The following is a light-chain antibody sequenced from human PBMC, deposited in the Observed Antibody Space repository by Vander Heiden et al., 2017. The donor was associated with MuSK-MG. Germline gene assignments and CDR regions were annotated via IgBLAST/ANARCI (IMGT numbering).Light chain of an antibody. V-gene: IGLV1-44*01. CDR2: SNN. CDR3: AAWDDSLNGLWV. J-gene: IGLJ2*01. Sequence: QSVLTQPPSASGTPGQRVTISCSGRSSNIGTNTLNWYQQLPGTAPKLLIYSNNQRPSGVPDRFSGSKSGTSASLAISGRQSEDEADYYCAAWDDSLNGLWVCGGGTKLTVL. CDR1: SSNIGTNT.